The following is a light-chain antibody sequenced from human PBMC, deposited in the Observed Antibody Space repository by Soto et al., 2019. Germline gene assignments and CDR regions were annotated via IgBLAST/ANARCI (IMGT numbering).Light chain of an antibody. V-gene: IGLV2-14*01. CDR3: SSDTSSGTVL. Sequence: QSALTQPASVSGSPGQSITISCTGTSSDIGVYNYVSWYQQHPGKAPKLMIYEVSNRPSGVSNRFSGSKSGNTASLTISGRQAEDEADDYCSSDTSSGTVLFGGGPKLTVL. CDR2: EVS. CDR1: SSDIGVYNY. J-gene: IGLJ2*01.